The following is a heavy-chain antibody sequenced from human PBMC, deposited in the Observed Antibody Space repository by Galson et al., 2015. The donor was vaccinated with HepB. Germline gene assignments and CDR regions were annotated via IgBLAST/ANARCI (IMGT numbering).Heavy chain of an antibody. CDR1: GFSFSDSY. Sequence: SLRLSCAASGFSFSDSYMSWIRQAPGKGLEWVSYISSSGDNTNYADSVKGRFTISRDNAKNSLYLQMNSLRVEDTAVYYCVRDRVDSSMWGQGTLVTVSS. CDR2: ISSSGDNT. D-gene: IGHD5-12*01. CDR3: VRDRVDSSM. J-gene: IGHJ4*02. V-gene: IGHV3-11*05.